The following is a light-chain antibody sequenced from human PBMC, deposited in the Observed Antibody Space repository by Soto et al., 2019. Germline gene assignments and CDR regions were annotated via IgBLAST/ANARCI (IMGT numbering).Light chain of an antibody. CDR3: QQYGSSFRYT. CDR1: QSVNGNY. J-gene: IGKJ2*01. CDR2: GAS. Sequence: EIVLTQSPGTLSLSPGERATLSCRASQSVNGNYLTWYQQKPGQAPRLLIYGASTRATGTPDRFSGSGSGTDFTLTISRRDPEDFAVYSCQQYGSSFRYTFGQGTKLEIK. V-gene: IGKV3-20*01.